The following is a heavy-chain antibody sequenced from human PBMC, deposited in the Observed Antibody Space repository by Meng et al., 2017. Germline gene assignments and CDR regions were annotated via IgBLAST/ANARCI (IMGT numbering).Heavy chain of an antibody. J-gene: IGHJ4*02. Sequence: QVQLLQCVAGVLKPSETMSLTCVVSGGSFSDYYWSWIRQPPGKGLEWIGEINHSGSTNYNPSLESRATISVDTSQNNLSLKLSSVTAADSAVYYCARGPTTMAHDFDYWGQGTLVTVSS. CDR2: INHSGST. CDR1: GGSFSDYY. CDR3: ARGPTTMAHDFDY. V-gene: IGHV4-34*01. D-gene: IGHD4-11*01.